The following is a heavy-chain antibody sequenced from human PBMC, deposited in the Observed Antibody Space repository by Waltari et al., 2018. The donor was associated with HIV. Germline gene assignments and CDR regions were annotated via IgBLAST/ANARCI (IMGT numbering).Heavy chain of an antibody. CDR2: IHYTGYT. J-gene: IGHJ4*02. CDR1: PESIAGSSYC. Sequence: LQLQESGPGLVKPSETLSLPRSVSPESIAGSSYCWRWVRQSPGKGLEWIASIHYTGYTYHNPSLRSRVTISVDTAKNQFSLSLSSVTAVDTAIYYCARHKDYYTDTTALFQVWGRGLLVTVSS. V-gene: IGHV4-39*01. CDR3: ARHKDYYTDTTALFQV. D-gene: IGHD3-22*01.